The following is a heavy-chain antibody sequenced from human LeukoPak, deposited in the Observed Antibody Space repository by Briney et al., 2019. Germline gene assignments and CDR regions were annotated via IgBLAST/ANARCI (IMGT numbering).Heavy chain of an antibody. CDR3: ARLSRIAAAGYDAFDI. V-gene: IGHV4-61*01. CDR2: IYYSWST. Sequence: PSETLSLTCTVSGGSVSSGSYYWSWIRQPPGKGLEWIGYIYYSWSTNYNPSLKCRVTISVDTSKNQFSLKLSSVTAADTAVYYCARLSRIAAAGYDAFDIWGQGTMVTVSS. J-gene: IGHJ3*02. D-gene: IGHD6-13*01. CDR1: GGSVSSGSYY.